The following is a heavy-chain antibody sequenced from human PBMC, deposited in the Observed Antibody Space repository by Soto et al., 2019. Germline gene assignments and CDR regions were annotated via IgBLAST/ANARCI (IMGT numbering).Heavy chain of an antibody. CDR3: VCGGNFFVY. V-gene: IGHV3-7*01. D-gene: IGHD3-16*01. J-gene: IGHJ4*02. CDR2: LDQDGSER. Sequence: EVQLVESGGGLVQPGGSLRLSCAASGFTLNTYWMTWVRQPPGKGLEWVANLDQDGSERYYVDSVRGRFTISRDNAKNSLYLQINSLRAEDTAVYYCVCGGNFFVYWGQGTLVTVSP. CDR1: GFTLNTYW.